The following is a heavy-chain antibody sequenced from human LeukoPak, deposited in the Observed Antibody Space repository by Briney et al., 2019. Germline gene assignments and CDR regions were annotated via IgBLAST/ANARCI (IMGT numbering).Heavy chain of an antibody. CDR1: GGSISSSSYY. CDR3: ARDGSFYDSSGYYYGDNWFDP. J-gene: IGHJ5*02. D-gene: IGHD3-22*01. Sequence: SETLSLTCTVSGGSISSSSYYWGWIRQPPGKGLEWIGSIYYSGSTYYNPSLKSRVTISVDTSKNQFSLKLSSVTAADTAVYYCARDGSFYDSSGYYYGDNWFDPWGQGTLVTVSS. CDR2: IYYSGST. V-gene: IGHV4-39*07.